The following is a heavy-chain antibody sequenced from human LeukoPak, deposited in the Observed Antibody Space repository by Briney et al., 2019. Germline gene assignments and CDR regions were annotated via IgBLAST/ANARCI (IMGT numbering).Heavy chain of an antibody. CDR3: AKVGYCSGGSCYDY. Sequence: GGSLRLSCAASGFTFSSYAMSWVRQAPGKGLEWVSAISGSGGSTYYADSVKGQFTISRDNSKNTLYLQMNSLRAEDTAVYYCAKVGYCSGGSCYDYWGQGTLVTVSS. V-gene: IGHV3-23*01. D-gene: IGHD2-15*01. J-gene: IGHJ4*02. CDR1: GFTFSSYA. CDR2: ISGSGGST.